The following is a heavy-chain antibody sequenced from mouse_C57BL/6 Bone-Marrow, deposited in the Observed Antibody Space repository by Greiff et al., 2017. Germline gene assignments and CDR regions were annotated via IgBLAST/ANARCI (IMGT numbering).Heavy chain of an antibody. J-gene: IGHJ4*01. V-gene: IGHV1-63*01. Sequence: VQLQQPGAELVRPGTSVKMSCKASGYTFTNYWIGWAKQRPGHGLEWIGDIYPGGGYTNYNEKFKGKATLTVDKSSSTAYMQVSSLTSEDSAIXIYARGLYYGGDYWGQGTSVTVSS. CDR1: GYTFTNYW. CDR3: ARGLYYGGDY. CDR2: IYPGGGYT. D-gene: IGHD2-1*01.